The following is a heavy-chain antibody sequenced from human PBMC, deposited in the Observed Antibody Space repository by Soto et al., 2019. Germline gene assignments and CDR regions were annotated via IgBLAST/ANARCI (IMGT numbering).Heavy chain of an antibody. V-gene: IGHV2-5*02. CDR3: AHTTYSSYFDY. Sequence: QITLKESGPTLVKPTQTLTLTCTFSGFSLSTSGVGVGWIRQPPGKALEWLALIYWDDDKRYSPSLKSRLTNTXXTSKHQVVLTMTNMDPVDTATYYCAHTTYSSYFDYWGQGTLVTVSS. CDR2: IYWDDDK. D-gene: IGHD6-19*01. CDR1: GFSLSTSGVG. J-gene: IGHJ4*02.